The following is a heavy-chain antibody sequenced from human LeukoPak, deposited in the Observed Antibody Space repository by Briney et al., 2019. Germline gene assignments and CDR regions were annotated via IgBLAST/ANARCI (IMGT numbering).Heavy chain of an antibody. CDR2: ISGSGGST. CDR1: GFTFSSYA. D-gene: IGHD2-2*01. Sequence: RGSLRLSCAASGFTFSSYAMSWVRQAPGKGLEWVSAISGSGGSTYYADSVKGRFTISRDSSKNTLYLQMNSLRAEDTAVYYCAKGDQLAFDYWGQGTLVTVSS. J-gene: IGHJ4*02. V-gene: IGHV3-23*01. CDR3: AKGDQLAFDY.